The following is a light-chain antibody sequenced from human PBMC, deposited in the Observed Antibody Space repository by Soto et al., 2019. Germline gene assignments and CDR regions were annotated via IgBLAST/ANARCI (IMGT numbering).Light chain of an antibody. V-gene: IGLV1-40*01. CDR1: SSKIGGGYD. J-gene: IGLJ1*01. CDR2: DTT. CDR3: QSSDSTRSHSYV. Sequence: QSVLTQPASVSGAPGQRVTISCTGSSSKIGGGYDVHWYQQHPGTAPKLIIYDTTNRASGVPDRFSGSESGSSASLAITGFQAEDEADYYCQSSDSTRSHSYVFGTGTKVTVL.